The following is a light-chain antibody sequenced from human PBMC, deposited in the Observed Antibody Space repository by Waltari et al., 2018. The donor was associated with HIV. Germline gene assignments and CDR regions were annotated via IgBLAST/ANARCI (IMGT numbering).Light chain of an antibody. CDR1: QGVSSY. Sequence: EIVLTQSPATLSLSPGERATLSCRASQGVSSYLAWYQQKPGQAPRLLIYDASTRATGIPAMFSGSGSGTDFTLTISRLEPEDFAVYYCQQRSNWPPTFGQGTKVEIK. CDR3: QQRSNWPPT. V-gene: IGKV3-11*01. CDR2: DAS. J-gene: IGKJ1*01.